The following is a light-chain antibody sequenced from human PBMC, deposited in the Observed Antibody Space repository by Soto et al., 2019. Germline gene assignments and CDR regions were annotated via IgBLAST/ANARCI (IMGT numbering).Light chain of an antibody. CDR2: GES. Sequence: EIVLTQSPGTLSLSPGERATLSCRASQSVTNNYLAWYQQKRGQAPRLRIYGESTRATGVSDRFSGSGSGTDFALTISRLEPDDFAMYYCQQYGTFPQFTFGPGTKVDIK. CDR3: QQYGTFPQFT. J-gene: IGKJ3*01. CDR1: QSVTNNY. V-gene: IGKV3-20*01.